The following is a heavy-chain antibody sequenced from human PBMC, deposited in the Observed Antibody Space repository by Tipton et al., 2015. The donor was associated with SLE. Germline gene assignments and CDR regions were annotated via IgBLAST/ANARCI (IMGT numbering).Heavy chain of an antibody. J-gene: IGHJ4*02. CDR3: ARVPYSSSWGVDY. CDR2: FIPILATA. V-gene: IGHV1-69*05. CDR1: GGTFSSYA. Sequence: QLVQSGAEVKKPGSSVKVSCKASGGTFSSYAVSWVRQAPGQGLEWMGGFIPILATANYAQKFQGRVTITTGESTSTAYMELSSLRSEDTAVYYCARVPYSSSWGVDYWGQGTLVTVSS. D-gene: IGHD6-13*01.